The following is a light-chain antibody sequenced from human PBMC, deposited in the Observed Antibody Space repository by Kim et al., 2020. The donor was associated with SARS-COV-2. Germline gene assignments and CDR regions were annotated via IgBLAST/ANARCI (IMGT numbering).Light chain of an antibody. Sequence: GRWITIPCPGTSSDVGGYNYVSWYQQHPGKAPKLMIYEVSNRPSGVSNRFSGSKSGNTASLTISGLQAEDEADYYCSSYTSSSTYVFGTGTKVTVL. CDR2: EVS. CDR1: SSDVGGYNY. V-gene: IGLV2-14*01. CDR3: SSYTSSSTYV. J-gene: IGLJ1*01.